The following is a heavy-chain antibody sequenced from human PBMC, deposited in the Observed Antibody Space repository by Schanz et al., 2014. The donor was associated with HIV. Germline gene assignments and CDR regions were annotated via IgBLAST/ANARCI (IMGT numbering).Heavy chain of an antibody. CDR1: GFTFSNYD. CDR2: IGSGGGRT. D-gene: IGHD1-1*01. Sequence: QVQLVESGGGVVQPGRSLRLSCAASGFTFSNYDIHWVRQAPGKGLEWVSLIGSGGGRTYYADSVKGRVTISRDNSKNTLYLQMNSLRAEDTAVYYCTKEVPPDVWGQGTTVTVSS. J-gene: IGHJ6*02. CDR3: TKEVPPDV. V-gene: IGHV3-NL1*01.